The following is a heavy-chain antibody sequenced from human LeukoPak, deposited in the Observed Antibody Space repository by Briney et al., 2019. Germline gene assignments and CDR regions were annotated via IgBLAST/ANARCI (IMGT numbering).Heavy chain of an antibody. J-gene: IGHJ4*02. D-gene: IGHD3-22*01. CDR3: ARYVDYYDSSGYTALDY. Sequence: ASVKVSCKASGYTFTGYYMHWVRQAPGQGLEWMGWINPSTGGTNYAQKFQGRVTMTRDTSINTAYMELSRLRSDDTAVYYCARYVDYYDSSGYTALDYWGQGTLVTVSS. V-gene: IGHV1-2*02. CDR2: INPSTGGT. CDR1: GYTFTGYY.